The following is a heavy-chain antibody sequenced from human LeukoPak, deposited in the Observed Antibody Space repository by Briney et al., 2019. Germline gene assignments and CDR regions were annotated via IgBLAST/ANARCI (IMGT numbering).Heavy chain of an antibody. D-gene: IGHD6-13*01. CDR2: ISGSGGST. CDR1: GFTFSTYA. Sequence: GGSLRLSCAASGFTFSTYAMSWVHQAPGKGLEWVSAISGSGGSTYYADSVKGRFTISRDNSKNTLYLQMNSLGAEDTSIYFCAKALEQETVIALDSWGQGTLVTVSS. CDR3: AKALEQETVIALDS. V-gene: IGHV3-23*01. J-gene: IGHJ4*02.